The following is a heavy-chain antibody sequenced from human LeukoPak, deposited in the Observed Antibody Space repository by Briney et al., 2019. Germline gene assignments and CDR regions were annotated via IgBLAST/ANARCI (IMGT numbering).Heavy chain of an antibody. V-gene: IGHV4-38-2*02. CDR3: ASPAVAGSGYYYYYMDV. CDR2: IYHSGSA. CDR1: GYSISSGYY. D-gene: IGHD6-19*01. Sequence: SETLSLTCTVSGYSISSGYYWGWIRQPPGKGLEWVGSIYHSGSAYYNPSLKSRVAISVDTSKNQFSLQLSSVTAADSAVYYCASPAVAGSGYYYYYMDVWGKGTTVTVSS. J-gene: IGHJ6*03.